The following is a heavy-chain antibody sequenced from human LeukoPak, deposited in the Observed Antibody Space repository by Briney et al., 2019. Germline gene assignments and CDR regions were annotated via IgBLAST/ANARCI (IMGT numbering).Heavy chain of an antibody. CDR1: GYTFTSYG. V-gene: IGHV1-69*13. D-gene: IGHD5-24*01. CDR2: IIPIFGTA. Sequence: VASVKVSCKASGYTFTSYGISWVRQAPGQGLEWMGGIIPIFGTANYAQKFQGRVTITADESTSTAYMELSSLRSEDTAVYYCARVGRWLQFSRSAFDIWGQGTMVTVSS. J-gene: IGHJ3*02. CDR3: ARVGRWLQFSRSAFDI.